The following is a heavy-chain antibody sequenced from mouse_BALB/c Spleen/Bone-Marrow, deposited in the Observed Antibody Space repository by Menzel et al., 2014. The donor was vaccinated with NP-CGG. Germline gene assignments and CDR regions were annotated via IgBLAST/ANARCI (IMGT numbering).Heavy chain of an antibody. V-gene: IGHV1S56*01. J-gene: IGHJ4*01. Sequence: QVQLKHSGPELVKPEALVKISCKASGYTFTSYDINWVKQRPGRGLEWIGWIYPGDGSTKYNGKFKGKATLTADKSSSTAYMQLSSLTSVDSAVYFCARSDGYRDMDYWGQGTSVTVSS. CDR2: IYPGDGST. CDR1: GYTFTSYD. D-gene: IGHD2-3*01. CDR3: ARSDGYRDMDY.